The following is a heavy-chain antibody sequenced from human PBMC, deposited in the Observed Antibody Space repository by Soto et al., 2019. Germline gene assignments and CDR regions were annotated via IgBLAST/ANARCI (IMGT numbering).Heavy chain of an antibody. V-gene: IGHV4-30-2*01. D-gene: IGHD3-16*01. Sequence: PSETLSLTCAVSGGSISSGNSYSWSWIRQPPGKGLEWIGSISHTGSTSYNPSLKGRVTMSVDKSKNQFSLKLSSVTAADMAVYYCARAVAPYLGTWFDHWGQGTLVTVSS. CDR3: ARAVAPYLGTWFDH. CDR1: GGSISSGNSYS. CDR2: ISHTGST. J-gene: IGHJ5*02.